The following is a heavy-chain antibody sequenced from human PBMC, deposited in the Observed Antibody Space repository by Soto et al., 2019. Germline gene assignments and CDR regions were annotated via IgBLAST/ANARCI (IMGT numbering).Heavy chain of an antibody. CDR3: AKATSATCTGSICYSFDY. V-gene: IGHV3-23*01. D-gene: IGHD2-21*01. CDR1: GFTFSSYA. CDR2: FSGGRDTT. J-gene: IGHJ4*02. Sequence: HPGGSMRLSCVDSGFTFSSYAMSWVRQAPGQRLEWVATFSGGRDTTWHAGYVKGRLTVSRDSSKNTLSLQMNSLRPEDTALYYSAKATSATCTGSICYSFDYWGQGTLVTVSS.